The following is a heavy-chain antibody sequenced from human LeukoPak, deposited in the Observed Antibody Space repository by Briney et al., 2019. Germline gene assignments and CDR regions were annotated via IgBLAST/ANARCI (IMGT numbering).Heavy chain of an antibody. V-gene: IGHV3-30*02. D-gene: IGHD5/OR15-5a*01. Sequence: GGSLRLSCAGSGFPFSNYGIHWVRQAPGKGLEWVAFIRHGGNNEYYTDSVKGRFIISRDNSKSSLYLQMNSLRAEDTAVYYCSRDPTQYLRYGYFDHWGQGALVTVSS. CDR3: SRDPTQYLRYGYFDH. CDR2: IRHGGNNE. J-gene: IGHJ4*02. CDR1: GFPFSNYG.